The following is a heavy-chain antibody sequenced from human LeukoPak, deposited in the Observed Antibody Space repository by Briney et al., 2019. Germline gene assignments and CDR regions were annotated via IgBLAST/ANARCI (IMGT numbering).Heavy chain of an antibody. CDR1: GDTFSTYS. V-gene: IGHV1-69*08. D-gene: IGHD5-18*01. CDR3: AREIQATETFACDF. Sequence: SVKVSCKASGDTFSTYSFAWVRQAPGQGLEWMGRITPMINTRNYAQKFKGRLTLTADKSTRTAYMELSGLSSNDTAVYYCAREIQATETFACDFWGQGTLVTVSS. CDR2: ITPMINTR. J-gene: IGHJ4*02.